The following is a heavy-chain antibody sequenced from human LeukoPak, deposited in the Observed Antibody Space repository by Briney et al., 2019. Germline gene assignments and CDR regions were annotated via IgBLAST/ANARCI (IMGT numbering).Heavy chain of an antibody. J-gene: IGHJ4*02. CDR1: GGSVSTYY. D-gene: IGHD6-19*01. CDR3: ARGLSIAVADTKPYYFDY. Sequence: SETLSPTCTVSGGSVSTYYWNWVRQPPGKGLEWIGFFYYSGNTNYNPSLKSRVTISVDTSKNQFSLRLDSVTAADTAVYYCARGLSIAVADTKPYYFDYWGQGTLVTVSS. V-gene: IGHV4-59*02. CDR2: FYYSGNT.